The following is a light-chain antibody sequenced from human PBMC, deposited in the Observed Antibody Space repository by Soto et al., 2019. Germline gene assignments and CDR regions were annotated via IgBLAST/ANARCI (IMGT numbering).Light chain of an antibody. V-gene: IGKV4-1*01. J-gene: IGKJ4*01. Sequence: DIVMTQSPDSLAVSLGERATINCKSSQSVLYISNNKNYLAWYQQKPGQPPKLLIYWASTRESGVPDRFSGSGSGTDFTLTISNLQAEDVAVYFCQQYYKTPLTFGGGTKVDIK. CDR1: QSVLYISNNKNY. CDR2: WAS. CDR3: QQYYKTPLT.